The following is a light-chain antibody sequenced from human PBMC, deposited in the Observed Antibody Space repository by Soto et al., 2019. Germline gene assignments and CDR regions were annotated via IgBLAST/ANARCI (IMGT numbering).Light chain of an antibody. CDR1: SIDVVGYNY. CDR2: DVS. J-gene: IGLJ1*01. CDR3: CSYAGSPYV. Sequence: QSVLTQPRSVSGSPGQSVTISCTGTSIDVVGYNYVSWYQQHPGKAPKLMIYDVSKRPSGVPDRFSGSKSGNTASLTISGLQAEDEADYYCCSYAGSPYVFGTGTKVTVL. V-gene: IGLV2-11*01.